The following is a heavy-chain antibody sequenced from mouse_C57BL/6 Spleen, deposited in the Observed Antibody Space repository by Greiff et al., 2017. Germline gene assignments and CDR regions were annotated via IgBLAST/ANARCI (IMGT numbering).Heavy chain of an antibody. V-gene: IGHV1-62-2*01. CDR3: ARHEESSHYYGSQCDY. J-gene: IGHJ2*01. Sequence: QVHVKQSGAELVKPGASVKLSCKASGYTFTEYTIHWVKQRSGQGLEWIGWFYPGSGSIKYNEKFKDKATLTADKSSSTVYMELSRLTSEDSAVYFCARHEESSHYYGSQCDYWGQGTTRTVSS. D-gene: IGHD1-1*01. CDR1: GYTFTEYT. CDR2: FYPGSGSI.